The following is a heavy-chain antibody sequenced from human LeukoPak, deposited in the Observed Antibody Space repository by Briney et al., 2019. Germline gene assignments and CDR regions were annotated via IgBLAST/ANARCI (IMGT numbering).Heavy chain of an antibody. CDR2: IYYSGST. CDR1: GGSISSSSYY. D-gene: IGHD2-15*01. J-gene: IGHJ4*02. V-gene: IGHV4-39*01. CDR3: ARGGGYCSGGSCYYLRLSY. Sequence: PSETLSLTCTVSGGSISSSSYYWGWIRQPPGKGLEWIGSIYYSGSTYYNPSLKSRVTISVDTSKNQFSLKLSSVTAADTAVYYCARGGGYCSGGSCYYLRLSYWGQGTLVTVSS.